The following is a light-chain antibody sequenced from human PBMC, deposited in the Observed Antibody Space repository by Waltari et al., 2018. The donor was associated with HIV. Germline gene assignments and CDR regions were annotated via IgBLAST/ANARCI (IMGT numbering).Light chain of an antibody. J-gene: IGKJ1*01. Sequence: EIVLTQSPGTVSLSPGERATLSCRASPSVSSDYLAWYQQRPGQAPRLLMYGASNGATGIPDRFSGSGSGTDFTLTISRLQPEDSAVYYCQQYGSSPWTFGQGTKVEI. CDR2: GAS. CDR1: PSVSSDY. V-gene: IGKV3-20*01. CDR3: QQYGSSPWT.